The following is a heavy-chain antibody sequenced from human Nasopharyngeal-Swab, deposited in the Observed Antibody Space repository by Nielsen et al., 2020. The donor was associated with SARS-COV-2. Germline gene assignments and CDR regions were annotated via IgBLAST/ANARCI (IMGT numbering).Heavy chain of an antibody. Sequence: SETLSLTCTVSGGSISSYYWSWIRQPPGKGLEWIGYIYYSGSTNYNPSLKSRVTISVDTSKNQFSLKLSFVTAADTAVYYCARKSGWLGAFDIWGQGTMVTVSS. V-gene: IGHV4-59*08. CDR3: ARKSGWLGAFDI. D-gene: IGHD5-12*01. CDR1: GGSISSYY. CDR2: IYYSGST. J-gene: IGHJ3*02.